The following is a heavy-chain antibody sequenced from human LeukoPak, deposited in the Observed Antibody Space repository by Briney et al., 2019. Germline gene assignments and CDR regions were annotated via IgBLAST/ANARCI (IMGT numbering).Heavy chain of an antibody. Sequence: GGSLRLSCAASGFTFDDYAMRWVRQAPGKGLEWVSGISCNSGSIGYADSVKGRFTICRDNAKNSLYLQMNSLRAEDTALYYCAKDGSSGWYFFDYWGQGTLVTVSS. CDR3: AKDGSSGWYFFDY. D-gene: IGHD6-19*01. V-gene: IGHV3-9*01. CDR1: GFTFDDYA. J-gene: IGHJ4*02. CDR2: ISCNSGSI.